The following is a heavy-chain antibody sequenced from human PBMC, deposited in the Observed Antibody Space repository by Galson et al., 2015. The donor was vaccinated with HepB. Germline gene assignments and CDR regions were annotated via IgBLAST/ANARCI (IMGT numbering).Heavy chain of an antibody. CDR2: IVVGSGNT. CDR1: GFTFTSSA. J-gene: IGHJ6*03. CDR3: AADRGSSSWFQYYYMDV. Sequence: SVKVSCKASGFTFTSSAMQWVRQARGQRLEWIGWIVVGSGNTNYAQKFQERVTITRDMSTSTAYMELSSLRSEDTAVYYCAADRGSSSWFQYYYMDVWGKGTTVTVSS. V-gene: IGHV1-58*02. D-gene: IGHD6-13*01.